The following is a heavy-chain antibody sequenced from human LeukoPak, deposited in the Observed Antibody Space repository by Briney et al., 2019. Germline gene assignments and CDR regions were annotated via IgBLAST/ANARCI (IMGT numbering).Heavy chain of an antibody. CDR3: ARESHVTRGDY. CDR2: ISANDGNT. CDR1: GYTFTSDG. D-gene: IGHD3-10*01. V-gene: IGHV1-18*01. Sequence: ASVKVSCKASGYTFTSDGISWVRQAPGQGLEWMGWISANDGNTDYPQKLQGRVTMTTDTSTSTAYMELRSLRSDDTDVYYCARESHVTRGDYWGQGTLVTVSS. J-gene: IGHJ4*02.